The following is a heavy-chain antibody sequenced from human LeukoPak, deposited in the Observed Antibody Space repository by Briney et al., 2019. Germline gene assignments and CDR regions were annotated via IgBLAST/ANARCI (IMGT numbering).Heavy chain of an antibody. CDR2: IYYSGSA. CDR1: GGSISSSSYY. J-gene: IGHJ3*02. Sequence: KPSETLSLTCTVSGGSISSSSYYWGWIRQPPGKGLEWIGSIYYSGSAYYNPSLKSRVTISVDTSKNQFSLKLSSVTAADTAVYYCGQWLVRFEAFDIWGQGTMVTVSS. V-gene: IGHV4-39*07. CDR3: GQWLVRFEAFDI. D-gene: IGHD6-19*01.